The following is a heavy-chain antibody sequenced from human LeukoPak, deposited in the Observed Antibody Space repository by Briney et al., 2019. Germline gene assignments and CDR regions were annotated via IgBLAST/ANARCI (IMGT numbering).Heavy chain of an antibody. D-gene: IGHD3-9*01. J-gene: IGHJ4*02. Sequence: SETLSLTCTVSGGSISSYYWSWIRQPPGKGLEWIGYIYYSGSTNYNPSLKSRVTISVDTSKNQFSLKLSSVTAADTAVYYCAREIAYYDILTGYRYYFDYWGRGTLVTVSS. CDR3: AREIAYYDILTGYRYYFDY. CDR2: IYYSGST. CDR1: GGSISSYY. V-gene: IGHV4-59*01.